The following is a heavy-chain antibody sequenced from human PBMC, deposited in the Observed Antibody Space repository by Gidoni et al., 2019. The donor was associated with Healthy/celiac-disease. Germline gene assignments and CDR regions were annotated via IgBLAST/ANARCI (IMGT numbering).Heavy chain of an antibody. V-gene: IGHV4-39*01. Sequence: QLQLQESGPGLVKPSEPLSLPCTVSGGSISSSSYYWGWIRQPPGKGLEWIGSIYYSGSTYYNPSLKSRVTISVDTSKNQFSLKLSSVTAADTAVYYCARRAQYYFDYWGQGTLVTVSS. J-gene: IGHJ4*02. CDR3: ARRAQYYFDY. CDR1: GGSISSSSYY. CDR2: IYYSGST.